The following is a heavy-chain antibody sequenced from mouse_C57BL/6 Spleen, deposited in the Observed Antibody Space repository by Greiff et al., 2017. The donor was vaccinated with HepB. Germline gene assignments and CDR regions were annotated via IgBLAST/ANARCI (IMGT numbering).Heavy chain of an antibody. CDR2: IYPGDGDT. CDR1: GYAFSSSW. Sequence: VKLMESGPELVKPGASVKISCKASGYAFSSSWMNWVKQRPGKGLEWIGRIYPGDGDTNYNGKFKGKATLTADKSSSTAYMQLSSLTSEDSAVYFCVLYGSSYDYFDYWGQGTTLTVSS. V-gene: IGHV1-82*01. J-gene: IGHJ2*01. CDR3: VLYGSSYDYFDY. D-gene: IGHD1-1*01.